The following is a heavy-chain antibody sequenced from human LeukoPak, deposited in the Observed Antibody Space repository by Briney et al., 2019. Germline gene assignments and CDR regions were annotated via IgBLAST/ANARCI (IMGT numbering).Heavy chain of an antibody. CDR3: ARDKGMDV. CDR1: GFNLNNYW. J-gene: IGHJ6*02. Sequence: GGSLRLSCAASGFNLNNYWMSWLRQAPGKGLEWVAKIRQDGSEMYYADSVRGRFTISRDNAKNSLYLQMNSLRAEDTAVYYCARDKGMDVWGQGTTVTVSS. V-gene: IGHV3-7*01. CDR2: IRQDGSEM.